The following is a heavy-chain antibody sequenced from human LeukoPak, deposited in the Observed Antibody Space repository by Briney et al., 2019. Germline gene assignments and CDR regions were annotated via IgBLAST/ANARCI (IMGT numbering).Heavy chain of an antibody. V-gene: IGHV4-34*01. CDR1: GGSFSGYY. CDR3: ARLQDGYNSFDY. Sequence: PSETLSLTCAVYGGSFSGYYWSWIRQPPGKGLEWIGEINHSGSTNYNPSLKSRVTISVDTSKNQFSLKLSSVTAADTAVYYCARLQDGYNSFDYWGQGTLVTVSS. J-gene: IGHJ4*02. CDR2: INHSGST. D-gene: IGHD5-24*01.